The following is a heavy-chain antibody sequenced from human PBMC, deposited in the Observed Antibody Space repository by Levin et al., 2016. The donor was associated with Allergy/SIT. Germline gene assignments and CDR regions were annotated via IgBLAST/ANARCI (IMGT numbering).Heavy chain of an antibody. CDR1: GGSFSGYY. V-gene: IGHV4-34*01. D-gene: IGHD3-3*01. Sequence: SETLSLTCAVYGGSFSGYYWSWIRQPPGKGLEWIGEINHSGSTNYNPSLKSRVTISVDTSKNQLSLKLSSVTAADTAVYYCARDRVEWWLDYWGQGTLVTVSS. J-gene: IGHJ4*02. CDR3: ARDRVEWWLDY. CDR2: INHSGST.